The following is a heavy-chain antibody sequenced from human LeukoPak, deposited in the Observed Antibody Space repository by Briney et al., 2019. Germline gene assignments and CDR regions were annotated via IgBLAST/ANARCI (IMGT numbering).Heavy chain of an antibody. Sequence: GGSLRLSCVVSGLTFSNQWMHWVRQAPGKGLVWVSHIINEGSDTRYADSVKGRFTISRDNAKNTLYLQMNSLRAEDTAVYYCATKRGSHQERASLDYWGQGTLVTVSS. D-gene: IGHD1-1*01. CDR1: GLTFSNQW. J-gene: IGHJ4*02. V-gene: IGHV3-74*01. CDR2: IINEGSDT. CDR3: ATKRGSHQERASLDY.